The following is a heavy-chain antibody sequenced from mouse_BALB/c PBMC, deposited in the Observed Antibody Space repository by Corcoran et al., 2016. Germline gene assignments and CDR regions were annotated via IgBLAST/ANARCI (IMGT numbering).Heavy chain of an antibody. CDR2: IDPYNGGT. D-gene: IGHD4-1*01. CDR1: GYAFTSYN. CDR3: ARSWDVAWFAY. V-gene: IGHV1S135*01. Sequence: EIQLQPSGPELVKPGASVKVSCKASGYAFTSYNMYWVKQSHGKSLEWIGYIDPYNGGTSYNQKFKGKATLTVDKSSSTAYMHLNSLTSEDSAVYYCARSWDVAWFAYWGQGTLVTVSA. J-gene: IGHJ3*01.